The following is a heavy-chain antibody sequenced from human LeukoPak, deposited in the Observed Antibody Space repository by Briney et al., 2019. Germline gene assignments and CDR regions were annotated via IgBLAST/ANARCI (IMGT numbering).Heavy chain of an antibody. J-gene: IGHJ3*02. Sequence: GGSLRLSCAASVFTSSSYAMSGVRPAAGKGRDWVSAISGSGGTTYYADSVKGRFTISRNSSKNTLYLQMNSLRAEDTAVYYCAKCPQQLVHPDAFDIWGQGTMVTVSS. D-gene: IGHD6-13*01. CDR2: ISGSGGTT. V-gene: IGHV3-23*01. CDR3: AKCPQQLVHPDAFDI. CDR1: VFTSSSYA.